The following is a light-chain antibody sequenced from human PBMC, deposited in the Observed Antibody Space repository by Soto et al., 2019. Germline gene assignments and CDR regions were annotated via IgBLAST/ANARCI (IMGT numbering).Light chain of an antibody. V-gene: IGLV4-69*01. J-gene: IGLJ2*01. CDR3: QTWGTGIHVV. CDR2: LDSDGSH. CDR1: SGHSSYA. Sequence: QSVLTQSPSASASLGASVKLTCTLRSGHSSYAIAWHQQQPEKGPRYLMKLDSDGSHTKGDAIPDRFSGSSSGAERYLTISSLQSEDEADYYCQTWGTGIHVVFGGGTQLTVL.